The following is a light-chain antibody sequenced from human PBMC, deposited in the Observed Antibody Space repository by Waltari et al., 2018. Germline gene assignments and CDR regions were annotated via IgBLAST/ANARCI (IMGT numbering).Light chain of an antibody. CDR2: EVT. CDR1: SSAIGCSHY. CDR3: SSWTTRSTWV. Sequence: QSALTQPAPVSGSPGQSFTISCIGTSSAIGCSHYVSWHQQHPGKVPKLIIYEVTKRPSGVSNRFSGSKSGTTASLTISGLQAEDEADYYCSSWTTRSTWVFGGGTKVTVL. V-gene: IGLV2-14*03. J-gene: IGLJ3*02.